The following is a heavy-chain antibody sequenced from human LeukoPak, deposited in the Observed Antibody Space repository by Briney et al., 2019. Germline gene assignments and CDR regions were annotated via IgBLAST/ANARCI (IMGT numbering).Heavy chain of an antibody. CDR3: AKGNSSSWSMDV. CDR1: GFTFDDYT. D-gene: IGHD6-13*01. J-gene: IGHJ6*02. Sequence: PGGSLTLSCAASGFTFDDYTMHWVRQAPGKGLEWVSLISWDGGSTYYADSVKGRFTISRDNSKNSLYLQMNSLRTEDTALYYCAKGNSSSWSMDVWGQGTTVTVSS. V-gene: IGHV3-43*01. CDR2: ISWDGGST.